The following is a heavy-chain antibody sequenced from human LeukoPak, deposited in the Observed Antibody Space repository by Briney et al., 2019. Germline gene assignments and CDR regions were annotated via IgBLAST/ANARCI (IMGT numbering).Heavy chain of an antibody. J-gene: IGHJ6*03. D-gene: IGHD6-13*01. CDR2: INSDGSST. CDR3: ARAHSSSWYSLGYYYYYYMDV. Sequence: SGGSLRLSCAASGFTFSSYWMHWVRQAPGKGLLWVSRINSDGSSTSYADSVKGRFTISRDNAKNTLYLQMNSLRAEDTAVYYCARAHSSSWYSLGYYYYYYMDVWGKGTTVTVSS. CDR1: GFTFSSYW. V-gene: IGHV3-74*01.